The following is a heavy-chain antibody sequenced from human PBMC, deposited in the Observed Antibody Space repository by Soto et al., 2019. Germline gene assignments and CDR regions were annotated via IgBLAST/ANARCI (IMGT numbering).Heavy chain of an antibody. Sequence: QIQLVQSGAEVKKPGASVKVSCKASGYTFSSYHITWVRQAPGQGLEWMGWISAYNGNTNYAQNLQGRVTMTTAPSTSTAYMELRSLISDDTAVYYCARDLPPVDYRGQGTLVTVSS. J-gene: IGHJ4*02. V-gene: IGHV1-18*01. CDR3: ARDLPPVDY. CDR1: GYTFSSYH. CDR2: ISAYNGNT.